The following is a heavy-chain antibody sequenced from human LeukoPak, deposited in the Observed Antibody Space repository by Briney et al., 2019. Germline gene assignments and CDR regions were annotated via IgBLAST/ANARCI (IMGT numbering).Heavy chain of an antibody. V-gene: IGHV4-39*07. Sequence: SETLSLTCTVSGGSISSSSYYWGWIRQPPGKGLEWIGEINHSGSTNYNPSLKSRVTISVDTSKNQFSLKLSSVTAADTAVYYCASHYTAMVNEGDPADAFDIRGQGTMVTVSS. CDR2: INHSGST. CDR1: GGSISSSSYY. CDR3: ASHYTAMVNEGDPADAFDI. J-gene: IGHJ3*02. D-gene: IGHD5-18*01.